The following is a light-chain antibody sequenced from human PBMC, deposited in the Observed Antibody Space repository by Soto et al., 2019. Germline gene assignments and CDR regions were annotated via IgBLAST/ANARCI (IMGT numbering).Light chain of an antibody. V-gene: IGKV1-33*01. Sequence: DIHMTQSPSSLSASVGDRITVTCQASQDISNFLNWYQYKPGEAPNLLIFGASTLQSGVPSRFSGSGSGTEFTLTISSLHSEDFAVYYCQQYNNWPPLTFGGGTKVDIK. CDR3: QQYNNWPPLT. CDR2: GAS. J-gene: IGKJ4*01. CDR1: QDISNF.